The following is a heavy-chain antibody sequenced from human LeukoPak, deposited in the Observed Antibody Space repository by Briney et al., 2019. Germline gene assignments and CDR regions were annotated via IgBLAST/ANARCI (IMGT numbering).Heavy chain of an antibody. CDR1: GFAFSDYY. CDR3: ARGCTSTSCYAPYFDY. J-gene: IGHJ4*02. V-gene: IGHV3-11*04. Sequence: GGSLRLSCAASGFAFSDYYMSWLRQAPGKGLEWVSYISSSSSTIKHADSVKGRFTTSRDNAKNSLYLQMNSLRDEDTAVYYCARGCTSTSCYAPYFDYWGQGTLVTVSS. D-gene: IGHD2-2*01. CDR2: ISSSSSTI.